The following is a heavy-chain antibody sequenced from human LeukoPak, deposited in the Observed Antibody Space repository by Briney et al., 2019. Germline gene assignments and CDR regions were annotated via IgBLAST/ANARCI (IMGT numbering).Heavy chain of an antibody. Sequence: RTGGSLRLSCAASGFTFSSYSMNWVRQAPGKGLEWVSSISSSSSYIYYADSVKGRFTISRDNAKNSLYLQMNSLRAEDTAVYYCARDRPVGGNFDYWGQGTLVTVSS. V-gene: IGHV3-21*01. CDR2: ISSSSSYI. CDR3: ARDRPVGGNFDY. CDR1: GFTFSSYS. D-gene: IGHD2-15*01. J-gene: IGHJ4*02.